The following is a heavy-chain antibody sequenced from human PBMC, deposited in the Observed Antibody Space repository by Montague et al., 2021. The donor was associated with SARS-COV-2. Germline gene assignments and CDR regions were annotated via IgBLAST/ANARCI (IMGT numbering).Heavy chain of an antibody. CDR2: INHSGST. Sequence: SETLSLTCAVYGGSLSGYYWSWIRQPPGKGLEWIGEINHSGSTNXXPSLESRVTISLDTSKSQFSLKLSSVTAADTAVYYCARGRRRYNWRDETSYYYGMDVWGQGTTVTVSS. V-gene: IGHV4-34*01. CDR1: GGSLSGYY. CDR3: ARGRRRYNWRDETSYYYGMDV. D-gene: IGHD1-20*01. J-gene: IGHJ6*02.